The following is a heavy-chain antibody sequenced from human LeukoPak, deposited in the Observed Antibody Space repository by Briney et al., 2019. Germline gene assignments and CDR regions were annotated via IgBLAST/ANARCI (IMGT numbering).Heavy chain of an antibody. CDR2: TRYRSTWNT. CDR1: GDSVSSKSVS. V-gene: IGHV6-1*01. D-gene: IGHD7-27*01. Sequence: SHTLPLTCAISGDSVSSKSVSWNWISPSPSRGLEYLGRTRYRSTWNTFYSSSVQGRVTINADTSRNQVSLRLNSVTPEDTALYYCVRDFNWAFDYWGQGTLVTVSS. CDR3: VRDFNWAFDY. J-gene: IGHJ4*02.